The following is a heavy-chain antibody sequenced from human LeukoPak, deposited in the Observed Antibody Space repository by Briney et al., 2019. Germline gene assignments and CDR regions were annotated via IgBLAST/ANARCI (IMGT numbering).Heavy chain of an antibody. CDR1: GFTFNMYW. CDR3: ARVAIRGYSYGYGAYFDY. V-gene: IGHV3-30*05. Sequence: GGSLRLSCAASGFTFNMYWMSWVRQAPGKGLEWVAVISYDGSNKYYADSVKGRFTISRDNSKNTLYLQMNSLRAEGTAVYYCARVAIRGYSYGYGAYFDYWGQGTLVTVSS. CDR2: ISYDGSNK. D-gene: IGHD5-18*01. J-gene: IGHJ4*02.